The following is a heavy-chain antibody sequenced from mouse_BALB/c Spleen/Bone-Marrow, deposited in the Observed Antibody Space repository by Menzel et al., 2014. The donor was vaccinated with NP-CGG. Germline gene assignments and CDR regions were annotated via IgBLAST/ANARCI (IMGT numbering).Heavy chain of an antibody. Sequence: VQLQESGAALVKPGASVKLSCKASGYTFTSYYMYWVKQRPGQGLEWFGEINPSNGGTNFNEKFKNKATLTVDKSSSTAYMQLSSLTSEDSAVYYCSRGRRDALDYWGQGTSVTVSS. CDR1: GYTFTSYY. V-gene: IGHV1S81*02. J-gene: IGHJ4*01. CDR3: SRGRRDALDY. CDR2: INPSNGGT.